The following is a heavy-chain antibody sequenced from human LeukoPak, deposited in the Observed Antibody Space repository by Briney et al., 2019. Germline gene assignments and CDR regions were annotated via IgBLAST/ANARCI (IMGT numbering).Heavy chain of an antibody. CDR1: GGSISSYY. Sequence: PSETLSLTCTVSGGSISSYYWSWIRQSPGKGLEWIGEINHSGSTNYNPSLKSRVTISVDTSKNQFSLKLSSVTAADTAVYYCARGPRWLQLRYWGQGTLVTVSS. D-gene: IGHD5-24*01. CDR3: ARGPRWLQLRY. J-gene: IGHJ4*02. CDR2: INHSGST. V-gene: IGHV4-34*01.